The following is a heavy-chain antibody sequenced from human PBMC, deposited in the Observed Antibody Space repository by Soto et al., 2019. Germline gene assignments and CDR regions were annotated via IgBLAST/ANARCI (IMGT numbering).Heavy chain of an antibody. CDR3: ARGVGSGSYYNQYNWFDP. D-gene: IGHD3-10*01. Sequence: GASVKVSCKANGYSFTNYGISWVRQAPGQGLEWMGWINVYNGNTKYAQKVQGRVTMTTDTSTSTAYMELRSLRSDDTAVYYCARGVGSGSYYNQYNWFDPWGQGTLVTVSS. CDR2: INVYNGNT. J-gene: IGHJ5*02. CDR1: GYSFTNYG. V-gene: IGHV1-18*01.